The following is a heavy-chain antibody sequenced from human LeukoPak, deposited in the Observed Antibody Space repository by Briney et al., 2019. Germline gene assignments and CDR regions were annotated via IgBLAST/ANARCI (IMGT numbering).Heavy chain of an antibody. V-gene: IGHV4-4*07. CDR1: GGSISSYY. J-gene: IGHJ6*04. CDR3: ARDLGRSSLKWDV. CDR2: IYTSGST. Sequence: SETLSLTCTVSGGSISSYYWTWIRQPPGKGLEWIGRIYTSGSTNYNPSLKSRVTMSVDTSKNQFSLKLSSVTAADTAVYYCARDLGRSSLKWDVWGKGTTVTVSS. D-gene: IGHD6-13*01.